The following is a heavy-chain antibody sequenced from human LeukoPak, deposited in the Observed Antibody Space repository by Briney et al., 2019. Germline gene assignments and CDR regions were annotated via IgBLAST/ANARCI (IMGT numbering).Heavy chain of an antibody. CDR3: ARSGSYAEGAFDI. V-gene: IGHV4-31*03. J-gene: IGHJ3*02. CDR1: GGSISSSSYY. D-gene: IGHD1-26*01. Sequence: SETLSLTCTVSGGSISSSSYYWSWIRQHPGKGLEWIGYIYYSGSTYYNPSLKSRVTISVDTSKNQFSLKLSSVTAADTAVYYCARSGSYAEGAFDIWGQGTMVTVSS. CDR2: IYYSGST.